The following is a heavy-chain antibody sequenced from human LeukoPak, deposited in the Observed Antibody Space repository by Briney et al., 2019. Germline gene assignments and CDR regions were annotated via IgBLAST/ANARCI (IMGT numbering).Heavy chain of an antibody. J-gene: IGHJ3*02. Sequence: GGSLRLSCATSGFTFSNYGMHWVRQAPGKGLEWVAVVSYEGKSQYYADSVRGRFTISRDNSKNTLYLQMNSLRGEDAAVYYCASTYDSSGRGAFDIWGQGTMVTVSS. V-gene: IGHV3-30*03. CDR2: VSYEGKSQ. CDR1: GFTFSNYG. CDR3: ASTYDSSGRGAFDI. D-gene: IGHD3-22*01.